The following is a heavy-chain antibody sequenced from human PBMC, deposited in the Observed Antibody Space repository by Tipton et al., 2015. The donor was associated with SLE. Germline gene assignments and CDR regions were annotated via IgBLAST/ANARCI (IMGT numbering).Heavy chain of an antibody. CDR3: ARDEYRYDATGYHLLGHFDF. V-gene: IGHV4-61*02. CDR1: GVSISSSRYYSS. J-gene: IGHJ4*02. Sequence: TLSLTCTVSGVSISSSRYYSSWSWIRQSAGKGLEWIGRISSTGSTNYNPSLKSRVTISVDTSKNQFSLKLSSVTAADTAVYYCARDEYRYDATGYHLLGHFDFWGQGTLVTVSS. CDR2: ISSTGST. D-gene: IGHD3-22*01.